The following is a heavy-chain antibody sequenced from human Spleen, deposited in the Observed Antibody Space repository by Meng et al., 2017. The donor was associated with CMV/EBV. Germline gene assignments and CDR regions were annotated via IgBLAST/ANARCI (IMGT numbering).Heavy chain of an antibody. D-gene: IGHD3-22*01. CDR2: IYWNDDK. V-gene: IGHV2-5*01. CDR1: GFSLNTSGVG. Sequence: SGPTLVKPTQTLTLTCTFSGFSLNTSGVGVGWIRQPPGKALECLAVIYWNDDKGYSPSLKSRLTITKDTSKNHVVLRMTNMDPVDTATYYCAHWHYYDGRGYYGRNFDYWGQGTLVTVSS. CDR3: AHWHYYDGRGYYGRNFDY. J-gene: IGHJ4*02.